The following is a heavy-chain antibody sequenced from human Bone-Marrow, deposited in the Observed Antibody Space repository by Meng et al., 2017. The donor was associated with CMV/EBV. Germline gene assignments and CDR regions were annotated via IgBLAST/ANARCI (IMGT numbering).Heavy chain of an antibody. CDR2: INHSGST. V-gene: IGHV4-34*01. D-gene: IGHD3-3*01. J-gene: IGHJ5*02. CDR1: GCY. CDR3: AGGQNRVTIFGVVILGNWFDP. Sequence: GCYCSWIGQPAVRELEWIGEINHSGSTNYNTSLKCRVTISVDTSMYQFSLKLSSVTAADTAGYYYAGGQNRVTIFGVVILGNWFDPWGQGTLVTVSS.